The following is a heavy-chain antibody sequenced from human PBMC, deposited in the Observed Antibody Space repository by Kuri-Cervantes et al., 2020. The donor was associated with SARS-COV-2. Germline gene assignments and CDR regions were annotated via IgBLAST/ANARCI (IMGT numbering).Heavy chain of an antibody. J-gene: IGHJ4*02. V-gene: IGHV3-53*05. CDR2: IYSGGST. D-gene: IGHD3-10*01. Sequence: GESLKISCAASGFTVSSNYMSWVRQAPGKGLEWVSVIYSGGSTYYADSVKGRFTISRDNSKNTLYLQMNSLRAEDTVVYYCARNLRGVLWTFDYWGQGTLVTVSS. CDR3: ARNLRGVLWTFDY. CDR1: GFTVSSNY.